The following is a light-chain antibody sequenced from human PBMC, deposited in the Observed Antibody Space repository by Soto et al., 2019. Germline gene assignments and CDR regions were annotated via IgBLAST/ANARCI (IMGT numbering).Light chain of an antibody. J-gene: IGKJ1*01. Sequence: DIQMTQSPSTLSASVGDRVTITCRASQSLNNWLAWYQQKPGKAPKLLIYKASSLESGVPSRFSGSGSGTEVTLPISSLQPDDFATYYCQQFNSYVWTFGQGTRVEI. CDR2: KAS. V-gene: IGKV1-5*03. CDR3: QQFNSYVWT. CDR1: QSLNNW.